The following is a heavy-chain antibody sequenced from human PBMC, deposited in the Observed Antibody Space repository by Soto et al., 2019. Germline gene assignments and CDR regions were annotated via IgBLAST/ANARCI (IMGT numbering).Heavy chain of an antibody. D-gene: IGHD3-3*01. J-gene: IGHJ6*02. CDR1: GYTFTDYY. Sequence: ASVKVSCKASGYTFTDYYMHWVRQAPGQGLEWMGWINPKSGGTNYAQKFQGRVTMTRDTSISTAYMELSRLTSDETAVIYCARARGVIITIFGYGTDVWGQGTTVTVSS. V-gene: IGHV1-2*02. CDR2: INPKSGGT. CDR3: ARARGVIITIFGYGTDV.